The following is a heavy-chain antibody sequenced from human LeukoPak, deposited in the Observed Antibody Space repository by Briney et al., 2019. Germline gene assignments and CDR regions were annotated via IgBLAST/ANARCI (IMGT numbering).Heavy chain of an antibody. CDR3: TTMPRSYYYDSSGYYTMYYFDY. J-gene: IGHJ4*02. CDR2: IKSKTDGGTT. D-gene: IGHD3-22*01. V-gene: IGHV3-15*01. CDR1: GFTFSNAW. Sequence: GGSLRLSCAASGFTFSNAWMSWVRQAPGKGLEWVGRIKSKTDGGTTDYAAPVKGRFTISRDDSKNTLYLQMNSLKTEDTAVYYCTTMPRSYYYDSSGYYTMYYFDYWGQGTLVTVSS.